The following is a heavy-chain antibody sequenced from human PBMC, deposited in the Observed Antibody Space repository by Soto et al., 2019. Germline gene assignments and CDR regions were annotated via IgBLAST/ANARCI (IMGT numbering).Heavy chain of an antibody. V-gene: IGHV3-33*01. D-gene: IGHD2-15*01. J-gene: IGHJ1*01. CDR3: ARTRYCSGGSCYEYFQH. CDR1: GFTFSSYG. CDR2: IWYDGSNK. Sequence: QGQLVESGGGVVQPGRSLRLCCAASGFTFSSYGMHWVRQAPGKGLEWVAVIWYDGSNKYYADSVKGRFTISRDNSKNTLYLQMNSLRAEDTAVYYCARTRYCSGGSCYEYFQHWGQGTLVTVSS.